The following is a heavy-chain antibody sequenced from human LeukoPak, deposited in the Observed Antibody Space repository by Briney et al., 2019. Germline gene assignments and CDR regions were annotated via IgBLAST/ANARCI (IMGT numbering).Heavy chain of an antibody. CDR2: ISYDGGGT. CDR3: VRNMVRGVVYFDS. D-gene: IGHD3-10*01. CDR1: GFTFSDYW. V-gene: IGHV3-74*01. Sequence: GGSLRLSCAASGFTFSDYWMHWVRQTPGKGLVWVSRISYDGGGTNYADSVKGRFTISRDNAKNTLYLQMNSLRVEDTAVYYCVRNMVRGVVYFDSWGQGALVTVSS. J-gene: IGHJ4*02.